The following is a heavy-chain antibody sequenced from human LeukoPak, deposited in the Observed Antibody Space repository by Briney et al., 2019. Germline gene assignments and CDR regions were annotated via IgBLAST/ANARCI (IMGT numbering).Heavy chain of an antibody. V-gene: IGHV3-53*01. CDR3: ATPHRGSSGGWAFDI. D-gene: IGHD1-26*01. J-gene: IGHJ3*02. Sequence: TGGSLRLSCTVSGFTVSSNSMSWVRQAPGKGLEWVSFIYSDNTHYSDSVKGRFTISRDNSKNTLYLQMNSLRAEDTAVYYCATPHRGSSGGWAFDIWGQGTMVTVSS. CDR2: IYSDNT. CDR1: GFTVSSNS.